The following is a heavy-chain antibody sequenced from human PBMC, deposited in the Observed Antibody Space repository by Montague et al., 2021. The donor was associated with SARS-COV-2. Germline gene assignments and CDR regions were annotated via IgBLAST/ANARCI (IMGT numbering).Heavy chain of an antibody. V-gene: IGHV3-13*01. Sequence: SLRLSWAASGFSFKNYGIHWVRQATGKGLEWVSAIGPPGDTYYACSVKGRFSISREDAKNSLYLQMDSLRAEDTAVHYCARETPVAGTNFYGMDVWGLGTTVTVSS. CDR1: GFSFKNYG. CDR2: IGPPGDT. D-gene: IGHD6-19*01. CDR3: ARETPVAGTNFYGMDV. J-gene: IGHJ6*02.